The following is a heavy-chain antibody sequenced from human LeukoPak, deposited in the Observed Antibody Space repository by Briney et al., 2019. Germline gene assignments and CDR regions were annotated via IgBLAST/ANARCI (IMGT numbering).Heavy chain of an antibody. Sequence: GGSLRLSCAASGFTFSTYWMSWVRQAPGKGLEWVANIKQDGSEKYYVDSVKGRFTISRGNAKNSLYLQMNSLRAEDTAVYYCARGLGAAHFDYWGQGTLVTVSS. CDR3: ARGLGAAHFDY. V-gene: IGHV3-7*04. CDR1: GFTFSTYW. D-gene: IGHD1-26*01. J-gene: IGHJ4*02. CDR2: IKQDGSEK.